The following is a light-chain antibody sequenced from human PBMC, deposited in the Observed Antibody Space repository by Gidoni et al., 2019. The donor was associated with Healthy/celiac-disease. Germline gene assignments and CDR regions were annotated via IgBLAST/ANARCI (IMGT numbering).Light chain of an antibody. CDR1: QSLVHSDGNTY. V-gene: IGKV2-30*02. Sequence: DVVMTQSPLSLPVTRGQPASISCRSSQSLVHSDGNTYLIWFQQRPGQSPRRLIYKVSNRDSGVPDRFSGSGSGTDFTLKISRVEAEDIGVYYCMQGTHWPRTFXQXTKVXIK. CDR2: KVS. J-gene: IGKJ1*01. CDR3: MQGTHWPRT.